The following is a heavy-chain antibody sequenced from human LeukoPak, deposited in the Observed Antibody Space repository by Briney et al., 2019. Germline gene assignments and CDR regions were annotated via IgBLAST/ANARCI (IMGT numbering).Heavy chain of an antibody. J-gene: IGHJ4*02. CDR2: IKTDGSIT. CDR1: GFSFSVYW. Sequence: GGSLRLSCAASGFSFSVYWMHWVRHAPGKGPVWVSRIKTDGSITDYADFVKGRFTISRDNAKNSLYLQMNSLRVEDTAVYYCAKVAKYYYGSETYYFFEQWGQGTSVTASS. V-gene: IGHV3-74*01. CDR3: AKVAKYYYGSETYYFFEQ. D-gene: IGHD3-10*01.